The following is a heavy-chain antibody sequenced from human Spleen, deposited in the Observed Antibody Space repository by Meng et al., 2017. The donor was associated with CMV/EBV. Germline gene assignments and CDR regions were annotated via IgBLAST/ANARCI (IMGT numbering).Heavy chain of an antibody. CDR2: ISSYNSNT. J-gene: IGHJ5*02. D-gene: IGHD2-21*01. CDR3: ATIAYCGGDCYQVHPLYDH. V-gene: IGHV1-18*01. Sequence: FNSYGITWVRQAPGQGLEWVGWISSYNSNTNYAQKFLSRVTLTTDTSTSIAYMELRSLRSDDTAVYYCATIAYCGGDCYQVHPLYDHWGQGTLVTVSS. CDR1: FNSYG.